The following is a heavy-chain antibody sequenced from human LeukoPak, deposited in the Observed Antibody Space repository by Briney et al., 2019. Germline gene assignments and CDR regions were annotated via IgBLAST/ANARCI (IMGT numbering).Heavy chain of an antibody. Sequence: PGGSLRLSCTASGFTFGDYAMDWFRQAPGKGLEWVSYISSWGSTIDYLDSVKGRFTISRDNAKNSLYLQMNSLRAEDTAVYYCARVLLTGTETDYWGQGTLVTVSS. CDR2: ISSWGSTI. J-gene: IGHJ4*02. D-gene: IGHD3-9*01. V-gene: IGHV3-48*03. CDR3: ARVLLTGTETDY. CDR1: GFTFGDYA.